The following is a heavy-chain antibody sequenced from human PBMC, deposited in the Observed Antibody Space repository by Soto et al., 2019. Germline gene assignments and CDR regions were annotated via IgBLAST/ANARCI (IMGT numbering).Heavy chain of an antibody. Sequence: SEKLSLTCTVSGGSISSYYWSWIRQPPGKGLEWIGYIYYSGSTNYNPSLKSRVTISVDTSKNQFSLKLSSVTAADTAVYYCARGYDSIGYPSAYSDYCDQGTLLPVSS. D-gene: IGHD3-22*01. CDR2: IYYSGST. V-gene: IGHV4-59*01. CDR3: ARGYDSIGYPSAYSDY. CDR1: GGSISSYY. J-gene: IGHJ4*02.